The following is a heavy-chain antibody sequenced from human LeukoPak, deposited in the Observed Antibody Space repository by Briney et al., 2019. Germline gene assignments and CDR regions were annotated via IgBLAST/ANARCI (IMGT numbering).Heavy chain of an antibody. D-gene: IGHD3-9*01. Sequence: GGSLRLSCAASGFTFSSYSMNWVRQAPGKGLEWVSYISSSSSTIYYADSVKGRFTISRDNAKNSLYLQMNSLRAEDTAVYYCAREGNDWGRYYYYYMDVWGKGTTVTVSS. CDR1: GFTFSSYS. CDR2: ISSSSSTI. V-gene: IGHV3-48*04. J-gene: IGHJ6*03. CDR3: AREGNDWGRYYYYYMDV.